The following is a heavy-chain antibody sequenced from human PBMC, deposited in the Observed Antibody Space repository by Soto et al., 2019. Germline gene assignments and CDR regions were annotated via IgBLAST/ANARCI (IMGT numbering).Heavy chain of an antibody. CDR1: GFTFSEYG. V-gene: IGHV3-30*03. CDR3: ATVGYCSEDSCYTLTIRYGMDV. CDR2: ISHRGDNK. Sequence: QVKLVESGGGMVQPERSLRISCEASGFTFSEYGMHEVRQAPGKGLERVAGISHRGDNKYIADSVKGRVTIYRDKSKNMLFLQMTSMRVEDSAVYHCATVGYCSEDSCYTLTIRYGMDVWGQGTTVIVSS. J-gene: IGHJ6*02. D-gene: IGHD2-15*01.